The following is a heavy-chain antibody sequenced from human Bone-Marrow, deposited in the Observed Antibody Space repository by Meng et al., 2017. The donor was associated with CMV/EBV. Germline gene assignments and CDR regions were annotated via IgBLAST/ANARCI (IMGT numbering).Heavy chain of an antibody. CDR3: ARAEAVAGTWRY. J-gene: IGHJ4*02. D-gene: IGHD6-19*01. V-gene: IGHV3-21*01. CDR1: GFTFSSYS. CDR2: ISSSSSYI. Sequence: GESLKISCVTSGFTFSSYSMNWVRQAPGKGLEWVSSISSSSSYIYYADSVKGRFTISRDNAKNSLYLQMNSLRAEDTAVYYCARAEAVAGTWRYWGQGTLVTVSS.